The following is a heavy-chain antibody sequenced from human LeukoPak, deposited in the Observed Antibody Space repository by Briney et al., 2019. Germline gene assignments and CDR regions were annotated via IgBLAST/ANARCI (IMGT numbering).Heavy chain of an antibody. CDR1: GYTFTSYG. CDR3: AREGGPTVTWGPFWDY. V-gene: IGHV1-18*01. D-gene: IGHD4-17*01. J-gene: IGHJ4*02. Sequence: ASVKVSCKASGYTFTSYGISWVRQAPGQGLEWMGWISAYNGNTNYAQKLQGRVTMTTDTSTSTAYMELRSLRSDDTAVYYCAREGGPTVTWGPFWDYWGQGTLVTVSS. CDR2: ISAYNGNT.